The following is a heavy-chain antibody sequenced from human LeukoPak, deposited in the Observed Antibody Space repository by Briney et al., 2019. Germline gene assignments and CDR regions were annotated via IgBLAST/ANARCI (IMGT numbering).Heavy chain of an antibody. J-gene: IGHJ4*02. CDR1: GFTFSSYA. V-gene: IGHV3-30*04. D-gene: IGHD3-9*01. CDR2: ISYDGSNK. CDR3: ARNMGYDILTGCDY. Sequence: GMSLRLSCAASGFTFSSYAMHWVRRAPGKGLEWVALISYDGSNKYYADSVKGRFTISRDDSKNTLYLQMNSLRAEDTAVYYCARNMGYDILTGCDYWGQGTLVTVSS.